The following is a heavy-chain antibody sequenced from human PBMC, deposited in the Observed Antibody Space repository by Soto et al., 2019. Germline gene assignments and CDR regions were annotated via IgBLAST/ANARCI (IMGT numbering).Heavy chain of an antibody. V-gene: IGHV4-30-2*01. J-gene: IGHJ3*02. D-gene: IGHD3-22*01. CDR1: GGSLSSSAYS. CDR3: ARELLFYDSDGFSWDDAFDI. Sequence: SETLSLTCAVSGGSLSSSAYSWSWIRQPPGKGLEWIGFIYQSGSTYYNPSLKSRVTMSLDRPKNQFSLKLSSVTAADTAVYYCARELLFYDSDGFSWDDAFDIWGQGTMVTV. CDR2: IYQSGST.